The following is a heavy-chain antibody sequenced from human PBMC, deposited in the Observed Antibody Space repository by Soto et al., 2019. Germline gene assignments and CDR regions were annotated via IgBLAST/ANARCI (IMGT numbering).Heavy chain of an antibody. CDR1: GYIFVNYG. CDR3: VMVDNYVTPTPQDV. D-gene: IGHD3-16*01. CDR2: ISPYTGNT. V-gene: IGHV1-18*01. J-gene: IGHJ6*02. Sequence: QVQLVQSGDEVKKPGSSVKVSCKASGYIFVNYGIAWVRQVPGQGLEWMGRISPYTGNTHSATKVQGRLTMTTDTSTSTAYMDLGSLTSDDTAVYYCVMVDNYVTPTPQDVWGQGTTVTVSS.